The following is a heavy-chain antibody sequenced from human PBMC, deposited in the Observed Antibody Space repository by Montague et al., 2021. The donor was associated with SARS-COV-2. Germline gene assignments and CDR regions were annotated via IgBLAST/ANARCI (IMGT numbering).Heavy chain of an antibody. CDR2: IDTSGSL. V-gene: IGHV4-4*07. D-gene: IGHD5-18*01. CDR3: ARDGRRLYTYGSLDY. CDR1: GASISSSY. Sequence: SETLSLTCTVSGASISSSYWGWIRQTAGKGLEWIGRIDTSGSLKYNPSLKSRVTMPLDTSKNQFSLKVNSVTVADTAMYFCARDGRRLYTYGSLDYWGQGILVTVSS. J-gene: IGHJ4*02.